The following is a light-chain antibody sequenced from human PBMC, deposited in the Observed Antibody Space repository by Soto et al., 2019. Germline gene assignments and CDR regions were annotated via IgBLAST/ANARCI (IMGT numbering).Light chain of an antibody. CDR2: SDN. Sequence: QSVLTQPPSASGTPGQRVTISCSGSNSNIGRHTVNWYQQFPGTAPKLLIHSDNQRPSGVPDRFSGSKSGTSASLAISGLQSEDEADYDWAGWDDSLNGVFGGGTKLTVL. CDR3: AGWDDSLNGV. V-gene: IGLV1-44*01. J-gene: IGLJ2*01. CDR1: NSNIGRHT.